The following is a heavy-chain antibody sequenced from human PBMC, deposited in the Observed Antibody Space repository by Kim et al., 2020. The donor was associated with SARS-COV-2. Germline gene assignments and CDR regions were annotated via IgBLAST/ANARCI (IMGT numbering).Heavy chain of an antibody. J-gene: IGHJ4*02. CDR3: ARGRPLGMITFGGVGGREDY. D-gene: IGHD3-16*01. CDR1: GYTFTSYA. Sequence: ASVKVSCKASGYTFTSYAMNWVRQAPGQGLEWMGWINTNTGNPTYAQGFTGRFVFSLDTSVSTAYLQISSLKAEDTAVYYCARGRPLGMITFGGVGGREDYWGQGTLVTVSS. V-gene: IGHV7-4-1*02. CDR2: INTNTGNP.